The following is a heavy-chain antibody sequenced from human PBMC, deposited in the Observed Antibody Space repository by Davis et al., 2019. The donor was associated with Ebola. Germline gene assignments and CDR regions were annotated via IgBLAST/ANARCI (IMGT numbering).Heavy chain of an antibody. CDR2: IIPIFGTA. J-gene: IGHJ4*02. CDR3: ARVSRLLWFGDSLEYFDY. D-gene: IGHD3-10*01. CDR1: GGTFSSYA. V-gene: IGHV1-69*13. Sequence: SVKVSCKASGGTFSSYAISWVRQAPGQGLEWMGGIIPIFGTANYAQKFQGRVTITADESTSTAYMELSSLRSEDTAVYYCARVSRLLWFGDSLEYFDYWGQGTLVTVSS.